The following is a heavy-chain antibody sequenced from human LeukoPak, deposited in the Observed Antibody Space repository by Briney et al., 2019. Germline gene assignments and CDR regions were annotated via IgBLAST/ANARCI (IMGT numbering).Heavy chain of an antibody. CDR3: ARGTEANWGSFDY. J-gene: IGHJ4*02. D-gene: IGHD7-27*01. CDR2: MNPNSGNT. CDR1: GYTSTSYD. V-gene: IGHV1-8*03. Sequence: GASVKVSCKASGYTSTSYDINWVRQATGQGLEWMGWMNPNSGNTGYAQKFQGRVTITRNTSISTAYMELSSLRSEDTAVYYCARGTEANWGSFDYWGQGTLVTVSS.